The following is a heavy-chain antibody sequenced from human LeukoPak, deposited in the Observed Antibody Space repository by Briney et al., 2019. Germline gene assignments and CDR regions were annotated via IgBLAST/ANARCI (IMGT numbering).Heavy chain of an antibody. CDR2: INHSGST. J-gene: IGHJ6*03. D-gene: IGHD6-19*01. CDR1: GYSISSGYY. Sequence: PSETLSLTCTVSGYSISSGYYWGWIRQPPGKGLEWIGEINHSGSTNYNPSLKSRVTISVDTSKNQFSLKLSSVTAADTAVYYCARAVGGWYQNYHYYMDVWGKGTTVTISS. V-gene: IGHV4-38-2*02. CDR3: ARAVGGWYQNYHYYMDV.